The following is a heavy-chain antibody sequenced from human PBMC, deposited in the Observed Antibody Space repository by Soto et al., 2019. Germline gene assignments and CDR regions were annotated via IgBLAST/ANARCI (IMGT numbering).Heavy chain of an antibody. CDR3: ARYRAGQQLATRRWFDP. V-gene: IGHV3-7*01. Sequence: EVQLVESGGGLVQPGGSLRLSCAASGFTFSSYWMSWVRQAPGKGLEWVANIKQDGSEKYYVDSVKGRFTISRDNAKNSLYLQMNSLRADETAVYYCARYRAGQQLATRRWFDPWGQGTLVTVSS. CDR1: GFTFSSYW. J-gene: IGHJ5*02. CDR2: IKQDGSEK. D-gene: IGHD6-13*01.